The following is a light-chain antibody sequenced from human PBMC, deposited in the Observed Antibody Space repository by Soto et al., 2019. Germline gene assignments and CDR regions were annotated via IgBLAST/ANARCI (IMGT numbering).Light chain of an antibody. CDR3: CSYAGSDTWA. CDR2: EVN. V-gene: IGLV2-23*02. CDR1: RSDVGNYNL. Sequence: QSVLTQPASVSGSPGQSITISCAGTRSDVGNYNLVSWYQQHPGKAPQLMIYEVNKRPSGVSNRFSASKSGNTASLTISGLQAEDEADYYCCSYAGSDTWAFGGGTKLTVL. J-gene: IGLJ3*02.